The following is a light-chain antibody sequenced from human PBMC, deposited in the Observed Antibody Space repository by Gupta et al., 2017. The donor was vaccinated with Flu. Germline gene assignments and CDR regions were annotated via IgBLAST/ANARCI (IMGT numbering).Light chain of an antibody. Sequence: QSVLTQPLSESGTPGQRVTISCSGSSSSIGSNYVFWYQHLPEAAPKLLISRDDQRPSGVPDRFSGSKSGTSASLAINRLRSEDAADYYCAAWDASGSGFVYGTGTKVIV. J-gene: IGLJ1*01. CDR2: RDD. CDR1: SSSIGSNY. CDR3: AAWDASGSGFV. V-gene: IGLV1-47*01.